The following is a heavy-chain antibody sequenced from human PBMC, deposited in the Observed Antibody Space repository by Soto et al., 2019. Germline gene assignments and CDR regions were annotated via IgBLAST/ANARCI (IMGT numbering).Heavy chain of an antibody. CDR1: GGSISSGGYS. V-gene: IGHV4-30-2*01. CDR2: IYQSGST. J-gene: IGHJ4*02. CDR3: ARGSGSSGEYYFDY. Sequence: PSETLSLTCAVSGGSISSGGYSWNWIRQPPGKGLEWIGYIYQSGSTYYNPSLKSRVTISVDRSKNQFSLKLSSVTAADTAVYYCARGSGSSGEYYFDYWGQGTLVTVSP. D-gene: IGHD1-26*01.